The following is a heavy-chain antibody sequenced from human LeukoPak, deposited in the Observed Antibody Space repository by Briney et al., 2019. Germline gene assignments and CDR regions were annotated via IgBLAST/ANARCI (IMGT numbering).Heavy chain of an antibody. V-gene: IGHV2-5*01. D-gene: IGHD3-10*01. CDR2: IYWNDDK. Sequence: ESGPTLVKPTQTLTLTCTFSGFSLSTSGVGVGWIPQPPGKALEWLALIYWNDDKRYSPSLKSRPTITKDTSKNQVVLTMTNMDPVDTATYYCAHSHLLPWFGTNWFDPWGQGTLVTVSS. CDR3: AHSHLLPWFGTNWFDP. J-gene: IGHJ5*02. CDR1: GFSLSTSGVG.